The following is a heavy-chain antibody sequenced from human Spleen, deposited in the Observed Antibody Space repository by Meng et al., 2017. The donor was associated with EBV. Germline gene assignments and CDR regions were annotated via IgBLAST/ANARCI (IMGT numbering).Heavy chain of an antibody. Sequence: QVRLQQWGAVLLKPSETLSLTCAVYGGSFSGYYWTWIRQPPGKGLEWIGEINHSGSTNYNPSLKSRVTISVDTSKNQFSLNLISVTAADTAVYYCASAPPGLPHDSWGQGTLVTVSS. CDR2: INHSGST. V-gene: IGHV4-34*01. CDR3: ASAPPGLPHDS. D-gene: IGHD5-12*01. J-gene: IGHJ4*02. CDR1: GGSFSGYY.